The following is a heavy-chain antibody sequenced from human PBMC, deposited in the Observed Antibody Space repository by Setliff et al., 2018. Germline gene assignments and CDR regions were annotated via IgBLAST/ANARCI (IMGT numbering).Heavy chain of an antibody. D-gene: IGHD3-3*01. J-gene: IGHJ5*02. CDR1: GFTFSSLW. CDR3: ARDVYDFRTGLADP. Sequence: LRLSCAASGFTFSSLWMSWVRQAPGKGLEWVANINQGGGEQFYVDSVKGRFTISRDNAKNSLYLQTNSLRAEDTAVYYCARDVYDFRTGLADPWGQGTLVTVSS. CDR2: INQGGGEQ. V-gene: IGHV3-7*01.